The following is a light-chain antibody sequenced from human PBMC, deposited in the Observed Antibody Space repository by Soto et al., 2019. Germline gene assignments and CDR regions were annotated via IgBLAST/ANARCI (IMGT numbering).Light chain of an antibody. Sequence: DIQMTQSPSSVSSSVGDRVGITCLSSQVISSWLAWYQQKPGKAPKLLIYAASSLQSGVPSRFSGSGSGTDFTLTISSLQPEDFATYYCQQANSFPWTSGQGTHVDFK. CDR3: QQANSFPWT. V-gene: IGKV1-12*01. J-gene: IGKJ1*01. CDR2: AAS. CDR1: QVISSW.